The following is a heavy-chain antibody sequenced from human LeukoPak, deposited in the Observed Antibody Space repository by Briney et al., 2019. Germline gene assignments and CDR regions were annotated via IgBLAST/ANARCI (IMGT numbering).Heavy chain of an antibody. CDR1: GFSFSSYG. V-gene: IGHV3-30*02. Sequence: PGGSLRLSCAASGFSFSSYGMHWVRQAPGKGLEWVAFISYDGGSKWYADSVKGRLTISRDNSKNTLYLQMNSLRPEDTAVYYCVKDRTSSWAFDYWGQGTLVTVSS. D-gene: IGHD6-13*01. CDR3: VKDRTSSWAFDY. CDR2: ISYDGGSK. J-gene: IGHJ4*02.